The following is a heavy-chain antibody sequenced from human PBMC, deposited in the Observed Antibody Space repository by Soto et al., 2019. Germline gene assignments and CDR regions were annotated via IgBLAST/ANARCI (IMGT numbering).Heavy chain of an antibody. Sequence: GASVKVSCKASGGTFSSYAISWVRQAPGQGLEWMGGIIPIFGTANYAQKFQGRVTITADKSTSTAYMELSSLRSEDTAVYYCARSLAAAGTSPWGQGTLVTVSS. V-gene: IGHV1-69*06. J-gene: IGHJ5*02. D-gene: IGHD6-13*01. CDR2: IIPIFGTA. CDR1: GGTFSSYA. CDR3: ARSLAAAGTSP.